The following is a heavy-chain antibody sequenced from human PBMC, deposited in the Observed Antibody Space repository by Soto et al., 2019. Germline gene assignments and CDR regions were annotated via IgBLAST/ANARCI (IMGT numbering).Heavy chain of an antibody. CDR3: AKDTRNVLLWFGRDY. J-gene: IGHJ4*02. CDR2: ISGSGGST. Sequence: GGSLRLSCAASGFTFSSYAMSWVRQAPGKGLEWVSAISGSGGSTYYADSVKGRFTISRDNSKNTLYLQMNSLRAEDTAVYYCAKDTRNVLLWFGRDYWGQGTLVTVSS. D-gene: IGHD3-10*01. V-gene: IGHV3-23*01. CDR1: GFTFSSYA.